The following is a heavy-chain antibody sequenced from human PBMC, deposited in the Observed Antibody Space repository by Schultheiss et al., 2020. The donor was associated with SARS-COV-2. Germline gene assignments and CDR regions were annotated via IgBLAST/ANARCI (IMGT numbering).Heavy chain of an antibody. J-gene: IGHJ6*02. D-gene: IGHD6-13*01. CDR3: ARATSRLGSSSIYYYAMDV. CDR1: GFTFSSYD. V-gene: IGHV3-13*01. CDR2: IGTAGDT. Sequence: GESLKISCAASGFTFSSYDMHWVRQATGKGLEWVSAIGTAGDTYYPGSVKGRFTISRENAKNSLYLQMNSLRAGDTAVYYCARATSRLGSSSIYYYAMDVWGQGTTVTVSS.